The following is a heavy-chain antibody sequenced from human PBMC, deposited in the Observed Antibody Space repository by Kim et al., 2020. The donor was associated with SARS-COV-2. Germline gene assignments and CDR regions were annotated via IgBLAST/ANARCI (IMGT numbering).Heavy chain of an antibody. J-gene: IGHJ3*02. CDR2: NHNSGSN. D-gene: IGHD2-21*02. CDR3: AREGVVTSTDAFDI. Sequence: SETLSLTCAVSGGSISSSNWWCWVRQPPGKGQGWIWVNHNSGSNNYNPLLKGSVTISVDKSKNQFSLKLSSAAAADTVVYYCAREGVVTSTDAFDIWGQGAIVTVSS. CDR1: GGSISSSNW. V-gene: IGHV4-4*02.